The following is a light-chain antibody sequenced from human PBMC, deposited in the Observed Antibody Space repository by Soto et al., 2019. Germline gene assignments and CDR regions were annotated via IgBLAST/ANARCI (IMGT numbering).Light chain of an antibody. J-gene: IGLJ1*01. Sequence: QAVVTQEPSLTVSPGGTVTLTCASNTGAVTSGYYPNWFQQKPGQAPRALIYNTNNKQSWTPDRFSGSLLGDKAALTLSGARPEDEAEYHCLLYSAGVYVFGTGTKVTVL. CDR2: NTN. CDR1: TGAVTSGYY. V-gene: IGLV7-43*01. CDR3: LLYSAGVYV.